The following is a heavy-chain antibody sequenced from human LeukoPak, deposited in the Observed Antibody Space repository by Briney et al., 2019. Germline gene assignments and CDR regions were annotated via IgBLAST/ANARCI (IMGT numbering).Heavy chain of an antibody. CDR1: GFTFTNYW. CDR3: AKDSSYAPLFSFDY. J-gene: IGHJ4*02. V-gene: IGHV3-7*03. Sequence: GGSLRLSCAASGFTFTNYWMTWVRQAPGKGLEWVAHIKEDGSETKYVDSVKGRFTISRDNAKNSLYLQMNSLRAEDTALYYCAKDSSYAPLFSFDYWGQGTLVTVSS. D-gene: IGHD3-16*01. CDR2: IKEDGSET.